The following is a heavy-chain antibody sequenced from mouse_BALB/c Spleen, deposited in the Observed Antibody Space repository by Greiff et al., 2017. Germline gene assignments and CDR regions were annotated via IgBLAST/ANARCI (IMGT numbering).Heavy chain of an antibody. J-gene: IGHJ2*01. V-gene: IGHV5-6-4*01. CDR3: TRDQGRTPDY. CDR1: GFTFSSYT. D-gene: IGHD3-2*02. Sequence: DVHLVESGGGLVKPGGSLKLSCAASGFTFSSYTMSWVRQTPEKRLEWVATISSGGSYTYYPDSVKGRFTISRDNAKNTLYLQMSSLKSEDTAMYYCTRDQGRTPDYWGQGTTLTVSS. CDR2: ISSGGSYT.